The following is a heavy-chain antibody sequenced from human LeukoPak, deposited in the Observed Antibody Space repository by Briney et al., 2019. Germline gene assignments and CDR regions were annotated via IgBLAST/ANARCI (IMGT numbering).Heavy chain of an antibody. CDR1: GFTFSSYA. J-gene: IGHJ4*02. D-gene: IGHD5-18*01. Sequence: PGGSLRLSCAASGFTFSSYAMSWVRQAPGKGLEWVSGIDGSGGSTYYADSVRGRFTISRDNSKNTVYLQMNSLRAEDTAVYYCAKEWGSHGYPLFDYWGQGTLVTVSS. V-gene: IGHV3-23*01. CDR3: AKEWGSHGYPLFDY. CDR2: IDGSGGST.